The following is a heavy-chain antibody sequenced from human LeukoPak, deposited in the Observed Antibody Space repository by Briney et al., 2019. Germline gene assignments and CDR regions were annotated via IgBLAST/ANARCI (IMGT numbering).Heavy chain of an antibody. J-gene: IGHJ4*02. Sequence: GGSLRLSCAASGFTFSSYGMHWVRQAPAKGLEWVAVISYDGSNKYYADSVKGRFTISRDNAKNTLYLQVNSLRADDTAVYYCAKDREEKILTGYYFDYWGQGTLVTVSS. D-gene: IGHD3-9*01. V-gene: IGHV3-30*18. CDR3: AKDREEKILTGYYFDY. CDR1: GFTFSSYG. CDR2: ISYDGSNK.